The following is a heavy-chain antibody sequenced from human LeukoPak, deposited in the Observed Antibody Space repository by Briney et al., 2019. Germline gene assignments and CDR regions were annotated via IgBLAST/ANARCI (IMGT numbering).Heavy chain of an antibody. CDR3: AFGPIVPLAALDY. V-gene: IGHV3-48*03. J-gene: IGHJ4*02. CDR2: ISSSGSTI. Sequence: GGSLRLSCAASGFTFSSYEMNWVRQAPGKGLEWVSYISSSGSTIYYADSVKGRFTISRDNAKNSLYLQMNSLRAEDTAVYYCAFGPIVPLAALDYWGQGTLVTVSS. CDR1: GFTFSSYE. D-gene: IGHD1-26*01.